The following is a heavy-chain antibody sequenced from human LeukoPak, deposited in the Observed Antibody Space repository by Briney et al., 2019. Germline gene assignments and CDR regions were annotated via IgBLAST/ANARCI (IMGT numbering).Heavy chain of an antibody. D-gene: IGHD3-10*01. CDR2: IYYSGST. CDR1: GGSISSSSYY. Sequence: SETLPLTCTVSGGSISSSSYYWGWIRQPPGRGLEWIGSIYYSGSTYYNPSLKSRVTISVDTSKNQFSLKLSSVTAADTAMYYCARQTLLWFGELLSPPDYWGQGTLVTVSS. CDR3: ARQTLLWFGELLSPPDY. V-gene: IGHV4-39*01. J-gene: IGHJ4*02.